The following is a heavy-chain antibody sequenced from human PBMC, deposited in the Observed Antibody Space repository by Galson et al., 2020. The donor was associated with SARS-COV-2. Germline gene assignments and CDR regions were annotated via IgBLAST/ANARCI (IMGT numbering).Heavy chain of an antibody. D-gene: IGHD6-13*01. CDR3: AREEAAACGGWFDP. Sequence: SETLSLTCTVSGGSISSSSYYWGWIRQPPGKELEWIGSINYSGSTYYNPSLKSRVTISVDTTKNQFTLKLSTVTAADTAVYYCAREEAAACGGWFDPWGQGTLVTVSS. V-gene: IGHV4-39*02. J-gene: IGHJ5*02. CDR2: INYSGST. CDR1: GGSISSSSYY.